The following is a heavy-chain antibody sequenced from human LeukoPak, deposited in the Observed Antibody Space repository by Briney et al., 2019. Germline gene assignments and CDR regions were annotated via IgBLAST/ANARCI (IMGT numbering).Heavy chain of an antibody. Sequence: GGSLRLSCAASGFTFDDYAMHWVRQAPGKGLEWVSGISWNSGSIGYADSVKGRFTISRDKSKNTLYLLMISLGAEDTAVYYCAIRKQQVVPPRAYPYYYGMDVWGQGTTVTVSS. CDR3: AIRKQQVVPPRAYPYYYGMDV. J-gene: IGHJ6*02. V-gene: IGHV3-9*01. CDR1: GFTFDDYA. CDR2: ISWNSGSI. D-gene: IGHD6-13*01.